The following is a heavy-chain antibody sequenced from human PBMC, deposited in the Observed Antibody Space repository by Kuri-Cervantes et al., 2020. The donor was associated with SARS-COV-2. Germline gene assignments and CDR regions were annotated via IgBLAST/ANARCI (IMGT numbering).Heavy chain of an antibody. D-gene: IGHD2-15*01. CDR2: ISGSGGST. J-gene: IGHJ4*02. V-gene: IGHV3-23*01. CDR3: AKIGTQYCSAGSCYVDY. Sequence: GESLKISCEASGFTFSSYAMSWVRQAPGKGLEWVSAISGSGGSTYYADSVKGRFTISRDNSKNTLYLQMNSLRAEDTAVYYCAKIGTQYCSAGSCYVDYWGQGTLVTVSS. CDR1: GFTFSSYA.